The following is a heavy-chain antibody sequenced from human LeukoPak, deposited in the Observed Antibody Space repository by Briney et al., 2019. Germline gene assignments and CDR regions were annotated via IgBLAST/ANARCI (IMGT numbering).Heavy chain of an antibody. CDR2: IYNSENT. CDR3: ASSKPDLDT. J-gene: IGHJ5*02. Sequence: PSETLSLTCTVSGGSISSFYWSWIRQPPGKGLEWIGYIYNSENTNYNPSLKSRVTISVDTSKNQFSLKLISVTALDTAVYYCASSKPDLDTWGQGTLVTVSS. D-gene: IGHD2-2*01. CDR1: GGSISSFY. V-gene: IGHV4-59*08.